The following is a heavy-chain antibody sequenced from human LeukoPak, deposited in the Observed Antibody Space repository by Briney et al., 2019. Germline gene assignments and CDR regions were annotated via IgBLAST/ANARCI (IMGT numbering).Heavy chain of an antibody. Sequence: QPGGSLRLSCAASGFTFSSYAMSWVRQAPGKGLEWVSAISGSGGSTYYADSVKGRFTISRDNSKNTLYLQMNSLRAEDTAVYYCASPSFVVVPAASMSDYWGQGTLVTVSS. CDR3: ASPSFVVVPAASMSDY. CDR2: ISGSGGST. CDR1: GFTFSSYA. J-gene: IGHJ4*02. V-gene: IGHV3-23*01. D-gene: IGHD2-2*01.